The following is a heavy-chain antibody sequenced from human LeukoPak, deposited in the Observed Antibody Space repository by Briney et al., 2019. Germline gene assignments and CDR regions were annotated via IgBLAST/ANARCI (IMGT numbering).Heavy chain of an antibody. CDR2: INPNSGGT. J-gene: IGHJ6*02. CDR3: ASSYYYDSSGYPYYYGTDV. CDR1: GYTFTVYY. V-gene: IGHV1-2*02. Sequence: ASVKVSCKASGYTFTVYYMHWVRQAPGQGLEWMGWINPNSGGTNYAQKFQGRVTMTRDTSISTAYMELSRLRSDDTAVYYCASSYYYDSSGYPYYYGTDVWGQGTTVTVSS. D-gene: IGHD3-22*01.